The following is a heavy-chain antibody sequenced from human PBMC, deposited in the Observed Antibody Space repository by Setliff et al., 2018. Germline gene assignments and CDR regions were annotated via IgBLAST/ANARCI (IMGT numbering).Heavy chain of an antibody. D-gene: IGHD3-10*01. J-gene: IGHJ6*03. CDR2: ISSDGRNE. Sequence: GGSLRLSCAASGFTFGPYTMHWVRQAPGKGLEWVAVISSDGRNENYADSVQGRFTISRDNSKNTLYLQMSSLRLEDTAVYYCARALLWFGEGMDVWGKGTTVTVSS. V-gene: IGHV3-30*04. CDR3: ARALLWFGEGMDV. CDR1: GFTFGPYT.